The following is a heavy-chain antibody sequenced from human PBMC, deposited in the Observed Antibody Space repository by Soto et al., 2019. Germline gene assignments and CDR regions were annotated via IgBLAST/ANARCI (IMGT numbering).Heavy chain of an antibody. CDR2: IIPIFGTA. CDR1: GGTFSSYA. CDR3: ARAPPTMTTVTTIYYYYGMDV. Sequence: SVKVSCKASGGTFSSYAISWVRQAPGQGLEWMGGIIPIFGTANYAQKFQGRVTITADESTSTAYMELSSLRSEDTAVYYCARAPPTMTTVTTIYYYYGMDVWGQGTTVTVS. V-gene: IGHV1-69*13. J-gene: IGHJ6*02. D-gene: IGHD4-17*01.